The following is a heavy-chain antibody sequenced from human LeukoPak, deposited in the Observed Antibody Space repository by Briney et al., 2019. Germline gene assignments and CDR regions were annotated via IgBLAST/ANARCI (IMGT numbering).Heavy chain of an antibody. CDR2: ISGSGGST. D-gene: IGHD3-10*01. J-gene: IGHJ4*02. Sequence: GGSLRLSCAASGFTFSSYAMSWVRQAPGKGLEWVSAISGSGGSTYYADSVKGRFTISRDNSKNTLYLQMNSLRAEDTAVYYCAKVPNDNPTTYGSGSYYNLVYYFDYWGQGTLVTVSS. CDR3: AKVPNDNPTTYGSGSYYNLVYYFDY. CDR1: GFTFSSYA. V-gene: IGHV3-23*01.